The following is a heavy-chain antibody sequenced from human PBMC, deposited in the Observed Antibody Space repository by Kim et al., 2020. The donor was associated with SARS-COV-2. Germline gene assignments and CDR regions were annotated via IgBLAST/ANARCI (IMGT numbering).Heavy chain of an antibody. V-gene: IGHV3-7*03. CDR2: IKQDGSEK. CDR3: ARDESGSSSSWVRFWYFDL. D-gene: IGHD6-6*01. CDR1: GFTFSSYW. J-gene: IGHJ2*01. Sequence: GGSLRLSCAASGFTFSSYWMSWVRQAPGKGLEWVANIKQDGSEKYYVDSVKGRFTISRDNAKNSLYLQMNSLRAEDTAVYYCARDESGSSSSWVRFWYFDLWGRGTLVTVSS.